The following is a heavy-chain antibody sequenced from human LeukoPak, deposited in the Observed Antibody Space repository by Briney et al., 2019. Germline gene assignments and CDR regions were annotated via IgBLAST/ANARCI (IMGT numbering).Heavy chain of an antibody. CDR2: INSDGSST. Sequence: GGSLRLSCAASGFTFSSYWIHWVRQAPGKGLVWVSRINSDGSSTSYADSVKGRFTISRDNAKNTLYLQMNSLRAEDTAVYYCARVWYSIGWYGGYWGQGTLVTVSS. CDR1: GFTFSSYW. CDR3: ARVWYSIGWYGGY. D-gene: IGHD6-19*01. J-gene: IGHJ4*02. V-gene: IGHV3-74*01.